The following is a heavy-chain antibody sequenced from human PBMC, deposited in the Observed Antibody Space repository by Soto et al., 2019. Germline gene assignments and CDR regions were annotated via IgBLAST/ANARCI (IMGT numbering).Heavy chain of an antibody. CDR1: GYTFTSYY. CDR2: INPSGGST. J-gene: IGHJ5*02. D-gene: IGHD3-10*01. Sequence: ASVKVSCKASGYTFTSYYMHWVRQAPGQGLEWMGIINPSGGSTSYAQKFQGRVTMTRDTSTSTVYMELSSLRSEDTAVYYCARLEATRTTWFAGPYNWFDPWGEGTLVTVSS. V-gene: IGHV1-46*01. CDR3: ARLEATRTTWFAGPYNWFDP.